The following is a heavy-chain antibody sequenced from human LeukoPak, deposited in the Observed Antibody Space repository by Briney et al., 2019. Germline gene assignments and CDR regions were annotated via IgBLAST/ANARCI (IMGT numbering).Heavy chain of an antibody. J-gene: IGHJ4*01. CDR2: IWSDGTNR. Sequence: GGSLRLSCAASGFIFSHHGMHWVRQAPGKGLEWVAVIWSDGTNRFYRDSVKGRFTISRDNSQNTVFLQMNSLRVKDTAIYYCARDAQRGFDYSNSLKYWGHGTLVTVSS. V-gene: IGHV3-33*01. CDR1: GFIFSHHG. CDR3: ARDAQRGFDYSNSLKY. D-gene: IGHD4-11*01.